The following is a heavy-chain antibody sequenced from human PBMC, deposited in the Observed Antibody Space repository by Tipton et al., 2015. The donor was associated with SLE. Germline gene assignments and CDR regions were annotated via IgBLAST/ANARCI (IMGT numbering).Heavy chain of an antibody. Sequence: SLRLSCAASGFTFSSYAMSWVRQAPGKGLEWVSAVSGGGGRTYYADSVKGRFTISRDNSKNTLYLQMNSLRAEDTAVYYCAKGRGDGAFDIWGQGTMVTASS. CDR1: GFTFSSYA. CDR3: AKGRGDGAFDI. J-gene: IGHJ3*02. CDR2: VSGGGGRT. D-gene: IGHD3-16*01. V-gene: IGHV3-23*01.